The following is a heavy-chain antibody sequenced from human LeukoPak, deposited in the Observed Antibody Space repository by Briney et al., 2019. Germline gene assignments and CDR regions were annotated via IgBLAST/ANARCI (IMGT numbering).Heavy chain of an antibody. J-gene: IGHJ6*03. Sequence: ASVKVSCKASGYTFTSYGITWVRQAPGQGLEWMGWFSANNGNTNYAQKLQGRVTMTTDTSTKTAYMELRSLRSDDTAVYYCARVTLDIVVVPAFGGYYYYYMDVWGKGTTVTVSS. V-gene: IGHV1-18*01. CDR1: GYTFTSYG. CDR3: ARVTLDIVVVPAFGGYYYYYMDV. CDR2: FSANNGNT. D-gene: IGHD2-2*03.